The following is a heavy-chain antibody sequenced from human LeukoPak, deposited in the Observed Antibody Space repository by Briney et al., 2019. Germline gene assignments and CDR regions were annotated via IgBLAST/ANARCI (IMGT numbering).Heavy chain of an antibody. V-gene: IGHV3-21*06. D-gene: IGHD6-19*01. CDR3: ARDHRAVAGIKRDYYYYYMDV. Sequence: GGSLRLSCAASGFTFTGYAFNWVRQAPGKGLEWVSSISRSSDYTYHADSVKGRFTISRDNAKNSLYLQMSSLRAEDTAVYYCARDHRAVAGIKRDYYYYYMDVWGKGTTVTVSS. J-gene: IGHJ6*03. CDR1: GFTFTGYA. CDR2: ISRSSDYT.